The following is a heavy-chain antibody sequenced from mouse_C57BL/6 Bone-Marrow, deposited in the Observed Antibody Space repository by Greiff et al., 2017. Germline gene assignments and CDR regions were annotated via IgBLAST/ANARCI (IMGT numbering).Heavy chain of an antibody. Sequence: VQLQQSGAELVKPGASVKMSCKASGYTFTSYSITWVKQRPGQGLEWIGDIYPGSGSTKYNEKFKSKATLTVETSSSTSYLQLSSLTSEDSAVYYCAGDYSNPLYAMDYWGKGTTVTVSS. D-gene: IGHD2-5*01. CDR3: AGDYSNPLYAMDY. J-gene: IGHJ4*01. CDR2: IYPGSGST. V-gene: IGHV1-55*01. CDR1: GYTFTSYS.